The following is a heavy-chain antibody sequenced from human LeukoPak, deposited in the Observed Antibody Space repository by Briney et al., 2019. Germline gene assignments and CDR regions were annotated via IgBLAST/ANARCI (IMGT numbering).Heavy chain of an antibody. D-gene: IGHD3-10*01. V-gene: IGHV4-34*01. J-gene: IGHJ4*02. Sequence: SETLSLTCAVYGGSFSGYYWSWIRQPPGKGLEWIGEINHSGSTNYNPSLKSRVTISVDTPKNQFSLKLSSVTAADTAVYYCARSERGVRGVTIKFYYWGQGTLVTVS. CDR2: INHSGST. CDR1: GGSFSGYY. CDR3: ARSERGVRGVTIKFYY.